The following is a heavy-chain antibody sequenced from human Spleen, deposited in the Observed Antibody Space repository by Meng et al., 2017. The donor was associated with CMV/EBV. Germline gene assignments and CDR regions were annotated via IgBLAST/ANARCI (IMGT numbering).Heavy chain of an antibody. V-gene: IGHV3-74*01. CDR3: ARKNSGADLDY. J-gene: IGHJ4*02. CDR2: INTDGSVT. CDR1: GFAFSRRW. Sequence: SCAASGFAFSRRWMHWVRQAPGKGLVWVSRINTDGSVTDYADSVKGRFTISRDNAKNTLYLQMNSLRAEDTAVYYCARKNSGADLDYWGQGTLVTVSS. D-gene: IGHD6-19*01.